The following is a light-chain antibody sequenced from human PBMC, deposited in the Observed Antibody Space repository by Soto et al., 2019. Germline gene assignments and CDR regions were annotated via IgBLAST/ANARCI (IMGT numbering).Light chain of an antibody. V-gene: IGLV2-14*01. J-gene: IGLJ2*01. CDR2: DVS. CDR3: SSYTRSSTVV. Sequence: QSALTQPASVSGSPGQSITISCTETSSDVGGYNYISWYQQHPGKAPKLVIYDVSNRPSGVSNRFSGSKSGNTASLTISGLQAEDEAEYYCSSYTRSSTVVIGGGTKLTVL. CDR1: SSDVGGYNY.